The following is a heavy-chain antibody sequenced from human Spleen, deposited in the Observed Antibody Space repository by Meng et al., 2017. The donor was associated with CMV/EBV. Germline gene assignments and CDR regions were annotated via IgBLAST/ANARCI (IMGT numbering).Heavy chain of an antibody. J-gene: IGHJ4*02. V-gene: IGHV3-48*04. CDR3: AKDGGYYSSDY. Sequence: GGSLRLSCAASGFDFSVYSMNWVRQAPGKGLEWVSHITSSSNTMYHADSVKGRFTISRDNAKNSLYLQRNSLRAEDTAVYYCAKDGGYYSSDYWGLGTLVTVSS. CDR2: ITSSSNTM. D-gene: IGHD2-15*01. CDR1: GFDFSVYS.